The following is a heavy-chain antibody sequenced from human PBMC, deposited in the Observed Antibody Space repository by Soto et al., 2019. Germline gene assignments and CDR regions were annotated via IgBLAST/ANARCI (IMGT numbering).Heavy chain of an antibody. CDR3: AKDRVESGLGEIDY. J-gene: IGHJ4*02. CDR1: LFSFRNNG. D-gene: IGHD3-16*01. CDR2: ISYDGSNK. V-gene: IGHV3-30*18. Sequence: XVSCVVSLFSFRNNGMHWVRQAPGRGLEWVAIISYDGSNKYYADSVKGRFTISRDNSKNTLYLQINSLRVEDTAVYYCAKDRVESGLGEIDYWGQGTLVTVSS.